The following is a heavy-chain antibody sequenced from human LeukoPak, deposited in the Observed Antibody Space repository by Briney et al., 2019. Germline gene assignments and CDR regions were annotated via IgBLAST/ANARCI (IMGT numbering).Heavy chain of an antibody. D-gene: IGHD6-13*01. Sequence: GGSLRLSCAASGFTFSHFWMTWVRQAPGKGLEWVANINQDGSVKFYVDSVKGRFTISRDNAKNSLSLQMNSLRAEDTAVYYCATSDDTAAGPHWGQGTLVMVSS. CDR2: INQDGSVK. J-gene: IGHJ4*02. V-gene: IGHV3-7*01. CDR3: ATSDDTAAGPH. CDR1: GFTFSHFW.